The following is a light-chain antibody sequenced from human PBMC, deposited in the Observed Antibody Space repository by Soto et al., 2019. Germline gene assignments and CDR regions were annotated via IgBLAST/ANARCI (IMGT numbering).Light chain of an antibody. CDR3: QQTSSFPLT. CDR1: QGITSW. V-gene: IGKV1-12*01. J-gene: IGKJ4*01. Sequence: DIQMTQSPSFVSASVGDGVTITCRASQGITSWLAWYQHKPGRAPQLLIHAASSMDSVVPSRCSSSGSGTDFTLTISSLQQEDFATYYCQQTSSFPLTFGGGTKVEIK. CDR2: AAS.